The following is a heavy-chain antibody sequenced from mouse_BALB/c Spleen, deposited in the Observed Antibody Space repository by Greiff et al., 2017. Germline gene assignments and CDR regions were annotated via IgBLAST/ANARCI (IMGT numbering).Heavy chain of an antibody. Sequence: EVQGVESGGGLVQPGGSLKLSCAASGFTFSSYTMSWVRQTPEKRLEWVAYISNGGGSTYYPDTVKGRFTISRDNPKNTLFLQMTSLRSEDTAMYYCARPLYYGNHYYAMDYWGQGTSVTVSS. CDR1: GFTFSSYT. D-gene: IGHD2-1*01. CDR3: ARPLYYGNHYYAMDY. CDR2: ISNGGGST. V-gene: IGHV5-12-2*01. J-gene: IGHJ4*01.